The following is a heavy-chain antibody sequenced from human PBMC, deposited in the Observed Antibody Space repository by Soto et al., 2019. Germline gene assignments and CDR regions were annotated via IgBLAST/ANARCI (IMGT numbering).Heavy chain of an antibody. CDR2: FDPEEHKI. Sequence: ASVKVSCKVSGYTLSELFMQWVRQAPGKGLEWMGGFDPEEHKIIYAQKFQGRVTMTEDTSTDTAYMDLSSLRSEDTAVYYCATGVLRPSDYWGQGTLVTVSS. CDR1: GYTLSELF. V-gene: IGHV1-24*01. D-gene: IGHD5-12*01. J-gene: IGHJ4*02. CDR3: ATGVLRPSDY.